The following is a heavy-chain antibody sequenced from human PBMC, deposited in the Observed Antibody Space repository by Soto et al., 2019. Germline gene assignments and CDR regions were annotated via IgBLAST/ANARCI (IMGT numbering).Heavy chain of an antibody. CDR1: GYTFTTYD. CDR2: MNPDTGNT. D-gene: IGHD6-19*01. J-gene: IGHJ4*02. Sequence: QVQLVQSGAEVEKPGASVKVSCKASGYTFTTYDFNWVRQAPGHGLEWMGWMNPDTGNTGYAQKFQGRVNMTRDTTISTAFMALSGLTAEDTGVYYCARALGYSSTSRLDLWGQGTLVTVSS. V-gene: IGHV1-8*01. CDR3: ARALGYSSTSRLDL.